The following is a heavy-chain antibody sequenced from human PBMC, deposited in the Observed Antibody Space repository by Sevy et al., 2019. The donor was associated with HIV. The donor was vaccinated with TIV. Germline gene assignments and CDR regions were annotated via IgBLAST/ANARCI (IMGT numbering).Heavy chain of an antibody. D-gene: IGHD5-12*01. CDR3: AGDLSAYDRHFYSYGVDV. CDR1: GFTFSIYS. V-gene: IGHV3-48*01. J-gene: IGHJ6*02. Sequence: GGSLRLSCAASGFTFSIYSMNWVRQAPGRGLEWVSYIGSSGHSIYYVDSVKGRFTISRDNAKNSLFLQMNGLRAEDTAVYYCAGDLSAYDRHFYSYGVDVWGQGTTVTVSS. CDR2: IGSSGHSI.